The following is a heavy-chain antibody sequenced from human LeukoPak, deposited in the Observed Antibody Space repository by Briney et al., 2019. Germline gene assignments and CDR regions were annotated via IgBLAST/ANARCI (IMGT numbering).Heavy chain of an antibody. J-gene: IGHJ3*02. D-gene: IGHD3-22*01. CDR1: GGTISSYY. CDR3: ARRDYYDSSGYYYEGAFDI. V-gene: IGHV4-59*01. Sequence: PSETLSLTCTVSGGTISSYYWSWIRQPPGKGLEWIGYIYYSGSTNYNPSLKSRVAISVDTSKNQFSLKLSSVPAADTAVYYCARRDYYDSSGYYYEGAFDIWGQGTMVTVSS. CDR2: IYYSGST.